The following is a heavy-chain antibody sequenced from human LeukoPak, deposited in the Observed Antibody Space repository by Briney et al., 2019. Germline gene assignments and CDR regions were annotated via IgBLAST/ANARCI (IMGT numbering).Heavy chain of an antibody. V-gene: IGHV4-30-2*01. CDR1: GGSISSGGYS. Sequence: PSQTLSLTCAVSGGSISSGGYSWSWIRQPPGKGLEWIGYIYHSGSTYYNPSLKSRVTISVDRSKNQFSLKLSSLTAADTAVYYCARLRFLAEDPIGIFDYWGQGTLVTVSS. CDR2: IYHSGST. J-gene: IGHJ4*02. D-gene: IGHD3-3*01. CDR3: ARLRFLAEDPIGIFDY.